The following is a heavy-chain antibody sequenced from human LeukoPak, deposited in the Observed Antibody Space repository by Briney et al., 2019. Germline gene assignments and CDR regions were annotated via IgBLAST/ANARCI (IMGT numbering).Heavy chain of an antibody. V-gene: IGHV4-59*12. J-gene: IGHJ5*02. D-gene: IGHD4-17*01. Sequence: SKTLSLTCTVSGGSISSYYWNWIRQPPGKGLEWIGYIYYSGTTNYNPSLKSRVTISVDTSKNQSSLKLSSVTAADTAVYYCARADGDYVDWFDPWGQGTLVTVSS. CDR1: GGSISSYY. CDR3: ARADGDYVDWFDP. CDR2: IYYSGTT.